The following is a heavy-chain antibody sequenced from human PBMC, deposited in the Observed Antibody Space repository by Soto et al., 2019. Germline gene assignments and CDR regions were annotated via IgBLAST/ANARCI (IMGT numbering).Heavy chain of an antibody. J-gene: IGHJ4*02. V-gene: IGHV3-30*03. Sequence: GGSLRLSCEGSGFIFGYYGVHWVRQAPGRGLEWVTAISSSGDNEFYADSVKGRFTISRDNSKNTLYLQMNSLRAEDTAVYYCARDRYGITGTTDYWGQGTLVTVSS. CDR1: GFIFGYYG. CDR2: ISSSGDNE. CDR3: ARDRYGITGTTDY. D-gene: IGHD1-7*01.